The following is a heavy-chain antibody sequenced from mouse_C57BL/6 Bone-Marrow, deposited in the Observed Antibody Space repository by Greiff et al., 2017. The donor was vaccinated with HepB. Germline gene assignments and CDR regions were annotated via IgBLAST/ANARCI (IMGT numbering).Heavy chain of an antibody. J-gene: IGHJ3*01. D-gene: IGHD2-1*01. Sequence: EVKVVESGGGLVQPGGSMKLSCVASGFTFSNYWMNWVRQSPEKGLEWVAQIRLKSDNYATHYAESVKGRFTISRDDSKSSVYLQMNNLRAEDTGIYYCPGYYGNYGAYWGQGTLVTGSA. CDR3: PGYYGNYGAY. CDR2: IRLKSDNYAT. CDR1: GFTFSNYW. V-gene: IGHV6-3*01.